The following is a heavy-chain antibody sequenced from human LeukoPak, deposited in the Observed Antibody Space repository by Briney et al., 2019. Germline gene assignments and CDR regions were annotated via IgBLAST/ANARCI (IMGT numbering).Heavy chain of an antibody. Sequence: GESLKISCKGSGYSFTSYWIGWVRQMPGKGLEWMGIIYPGDSDTRYSPSFQGQVTISADKSISTAYLQWSSLKASDTAMYYCARTTVVTLRTYDAFDIWGQGTMVTVSS. CDR1: GYSFTSYW. CDR3: ARTTVVTLRTYDAFDI. V-gene: IGHV5-51*01. D-gene: IGHD4-23*01. J-gene: IGHJ3*02. CDR2: IYPGDSDT.